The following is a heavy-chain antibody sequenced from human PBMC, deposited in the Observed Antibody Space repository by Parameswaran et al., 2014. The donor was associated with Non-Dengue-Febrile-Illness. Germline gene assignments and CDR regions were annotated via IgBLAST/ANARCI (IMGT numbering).Heavy chain of an antibody. CDR1: GFTFSSYA. CDR2: ISGSGGST. J-gene: IGHJ6*03. D-gene: IGHD5-12*01. Sequence: ESLKISCAASGFTFSSYAMSWVRQAPGKGLEWVSAISGSGGSTYYADSVKGRFTISRDNSKNTLYLQMNSLRAEDTAVYYCAKDTLMVASSYYYYMDVWGKGTTVTVSS. V-gene: IGHV3-23*01. CDR3: AKDTLMVASSYYYYMDV.